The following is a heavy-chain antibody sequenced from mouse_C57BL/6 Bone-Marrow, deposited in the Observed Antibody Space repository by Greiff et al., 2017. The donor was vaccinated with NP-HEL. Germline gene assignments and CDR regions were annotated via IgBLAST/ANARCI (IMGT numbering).Heavy chain of an antibody. CDR1: GYTFTDYN. Sequence: VQLQQSGPELVKPGASVKIPCKASGYTFTDYNMDWVKQSHGQSLEWIGDINPNNGGTIYNQKFKGKATLTVDKSSSTAYMELRSLTSEDTAVYYCARPSLLLRYFDVWGTGTTVTVSS. D-gene: IGHD1-1*01. J-gene: IGHJ1*03. CDR3: ARPSLLLRYFDV. CDR2: INPNNGGT. V-gene: IGHV1-18*01.